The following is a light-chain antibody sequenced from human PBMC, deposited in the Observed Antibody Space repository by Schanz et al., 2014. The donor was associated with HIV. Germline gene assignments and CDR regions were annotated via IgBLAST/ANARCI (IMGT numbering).Light chain of an antibody. J-gene: IGLJ3*02. CDR1: SSNIGSNY. Sequence: QSVLTQPPSASGTPGQRVTISCSGSSSNIGSNYVFWYQQLPGTAPNLLISRNNQRPSGVPDRFSGSKSGTSASLAISGLQSEDEADYYCATWDDSLKGWVFGGGTKLTVL. CDR3: ATWDDSLKGWV. V-gene: IGLV1-47*01. CDR2: RNN.